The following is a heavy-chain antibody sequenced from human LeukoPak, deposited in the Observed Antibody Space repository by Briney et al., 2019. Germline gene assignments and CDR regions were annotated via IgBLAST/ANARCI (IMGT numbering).Heavy chain of an antibody. V-gene: IGHV4-59*01. D-gene: IGHD5-18*01. Sequence: SETLSLTCTVSGGSISSYYWSWIRQPPGKGLEWIGNIYYSGSTNYNPSLKSRVTISVDTSKNQFSLKLSSVTAADTAVYYCARERDTAMATDAFDIWGQGTMVTVSS. CDR3: ARERDTAMATDAFDI. CDR2: IYYSGST. CDR1: GGSISSYY. J-gene: IGHJ3*02.